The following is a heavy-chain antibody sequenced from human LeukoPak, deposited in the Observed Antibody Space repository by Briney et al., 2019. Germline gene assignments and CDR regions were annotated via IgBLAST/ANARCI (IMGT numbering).Heavy chain of an antibody. Sequence: GASVKVSCKASGYTFTGYYMHWLRQAPGQGPVWMGWIKPNSGDTSYAQKFQGRVTMTRDTSISTAYMDLSGLKSDDTVVYYCARDSSSHLDYWGQGTLVTVSS. CDR2: IKPNSGDT. V-gene: IGHV1-2*02. CDR3: ARDSSSHLDY. J-gene: IGHJ4*02. CDR1: GYTFTGYY.